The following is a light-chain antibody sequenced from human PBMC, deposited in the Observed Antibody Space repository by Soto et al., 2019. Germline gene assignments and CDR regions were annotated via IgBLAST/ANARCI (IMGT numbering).Light chain of an antibody. CDR1: SSNIGAGYD. CDR2: GNS. V-gene: IGLV1-40*01. Sequence: SLRRQPPSMTGTPGQTVTISCPGSSSNIGAGYDVHWYQQLPGTAPKLLIYGNSNRPSGVPDRFSGSKSGTSASLAITGLQAEDEADYYCQSYDSSLSGYVFGTGTKVTVL. J-gene: IGLJ1*01. CDR3: QSYDSSLSGYV.